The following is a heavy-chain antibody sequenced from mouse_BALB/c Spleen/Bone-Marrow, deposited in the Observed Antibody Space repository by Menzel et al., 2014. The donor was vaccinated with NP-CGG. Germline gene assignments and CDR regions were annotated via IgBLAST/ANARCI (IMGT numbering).Heavy chain of an antibody. Sequence: VQLQQSGAELAKPGASVKMSCKASGYTFTSYWMHWVKQRPGQGLEWIGYINPSTGYTEYNQKFKDKATLTADKSSSTAYMQLSSLTSEDSAVYYCARSRTGTYFDYWGQGTTLTASS. CDR2: INPSTGYT. D-gene: IGHD4-1*01. V-gene: IGHV1-7*01. J-gene: IGHJ2*01. CDR3: ARSRTGTYFDY. CDR1: GYTFTSYW.